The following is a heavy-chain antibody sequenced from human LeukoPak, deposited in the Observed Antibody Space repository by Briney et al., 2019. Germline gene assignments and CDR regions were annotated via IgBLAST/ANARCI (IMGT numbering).Heavy chain of an antibody. CDR3: AKSCSSTSCYVGYYYHYMDV. J-gene: IGHJ6*03. D-gene: IGHD2-2*01. CDR2: ISGSGGST. Sequence: GGSLRLSCAASGFTFSSYAMSWVRQAPGKGLEWVSAISGSGGSTYYAESVKGRFTISRDNSKNTLYLQMNSLRAEDTAVYYCAKSCSSTSCYVGYYYHYMDVWGKGTTVTVSS. V-gene: IGHV3-23*01. CDR1: GFTFSSYA.